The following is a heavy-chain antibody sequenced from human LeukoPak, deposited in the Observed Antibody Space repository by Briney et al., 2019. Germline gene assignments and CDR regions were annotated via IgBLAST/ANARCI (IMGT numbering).Heavy chain of an antibody. CDR1: GVSIRSYY. J-gene: IGHJ4*02. CDR2: IHTSGST. D-gene: IGHD3-22*01. Sequence: SETLSLTCTVSGVSIRSYYWSWIRQPAGKGLEWIGRIHTSGSTNYNPSLKSRVTMSVDTSKNQFSLKLSSVTAADTAVYYCARDRYYYDSSGYVFDYWGQGTLVTVSS. CDR3: ARDRYYYDSSGYVFDY. V-gene: IGHV4-4*07.